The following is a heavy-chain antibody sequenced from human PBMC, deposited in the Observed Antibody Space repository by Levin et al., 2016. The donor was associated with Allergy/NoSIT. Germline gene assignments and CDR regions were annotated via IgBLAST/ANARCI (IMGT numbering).Heavy chain of an antibody. V-gene: IGHV3-49*02. CDR2: IRSKAYGGTT. Sequence: VRQMPGKGLEWVGFIRSKAYGGTTEYAASVKGRFTISRDDSKSIAYLQMNSLKTEDTAVYYCTCIAAASWNYYGMDVWGQGTTVTVSS. J-gene: IGHJ6*02. D-gene: IGHD6-13*01. CDR3: TCIAAASWNYYGMDV.